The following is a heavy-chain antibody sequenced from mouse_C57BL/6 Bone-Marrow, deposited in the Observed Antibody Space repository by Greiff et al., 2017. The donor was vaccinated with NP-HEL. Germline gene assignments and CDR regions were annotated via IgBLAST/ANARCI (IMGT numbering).Heavy chain of an antibody. CDR2: IYPRSGNT. CDR1: GYTFTSYG. J-gene: IGHJ3*01. CDR3: ARTWFAY. Sequence: VQLQQSGAELARPGASVKLSCKASGYTFTSYGISWVKQRTGQGLEWIGVIYPRSGNTYYNEKFKGKATLTADKSSSTAYMKLRSLTSEDSAVYFCARTWFAYWGQGTLVTVAA. V-gene: IGHV1-81*01.